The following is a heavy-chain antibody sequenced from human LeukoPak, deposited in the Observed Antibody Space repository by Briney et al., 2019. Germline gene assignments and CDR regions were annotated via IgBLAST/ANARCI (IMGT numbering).Heavy chain of an antibody. J-gene: IGHJ4*02. V-gene: IGHV1-2*02. CDR3: ARARWDRPRYFDY. Sequence: ASVKVSCKASGYTFTGYYMHWVRQAPGQGLEWMGWINPNSGGTNYAQKFQGRVTLTWVTSISTAYMELSRLRSDDTAVYYCARARWDRPRYFDYWGQGTLVTVSS. D-gene: IGHD1-26*01. CDR2: INPNSGGT. CDR1: GYTFTGYY.